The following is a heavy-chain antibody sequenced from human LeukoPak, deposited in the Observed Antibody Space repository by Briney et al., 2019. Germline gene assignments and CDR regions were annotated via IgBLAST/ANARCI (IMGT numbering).Heavy chain of an antibody. CDR2: ISAYNGNT. CDR1: GGTFSSYA. D-gene: IGHD6-6*01. V-gene: IGHV1-18*01. Sequence: GASVTVSCKASGGTFSSYAISWVRQAPGQGLEWMGWISAYNGNTNYAQKLQGRVTMTTDTSTSTAYMELRSLRSDDTAVYYCARDESIAARRDWFDPWGQGTLVTVSS. J-gene: IGHJ5*02. CDR3: ARDESIAARRDWFDP.